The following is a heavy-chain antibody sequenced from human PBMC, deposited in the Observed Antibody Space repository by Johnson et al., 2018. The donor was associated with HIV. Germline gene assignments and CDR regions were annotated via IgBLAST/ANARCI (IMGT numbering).Heavy chain of an antibody. CDR2: ISNDGSNK. V-gene: IGHV3-30*14. J-gene: IGHJ3*02. Sequence: QVQLVESGGGVVQPGRSLRLSCAASGFTFSSHAMHWVRQAPGKGLEWVTFISNDGSNKYYADSVKGRFTISRDNSKNTLYLQMNSLRAEDTAVYYCARGTGTDDAFDIWGQGTMVTVSS. D-gene: IGHD1-1*01. CDR1: GFTFSSHA. CDR3: ARGTGTDDAFDI.